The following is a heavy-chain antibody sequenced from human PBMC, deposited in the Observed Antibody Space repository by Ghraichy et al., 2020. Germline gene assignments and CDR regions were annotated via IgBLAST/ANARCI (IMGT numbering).Heavy chain of an antibody. Sequence: SETLSLTCTVSGGSISTYYWSWIRQPPGKGLEYIGYIYYSENTNYNPSLKSRVTMSLNTSKNQFSLKLTSVTAADTAVYYCARGSFRVAAAVNALDIWGQGTRVTVSS. V-gene: IGHV4-59*08. J-gene: IGHJ3*02. CDR2: IYYSENT. CDR1: GGSISTYY. D-gene: IGHD6-13*01. CDR3: ARGSFRVAAAVNALDI.